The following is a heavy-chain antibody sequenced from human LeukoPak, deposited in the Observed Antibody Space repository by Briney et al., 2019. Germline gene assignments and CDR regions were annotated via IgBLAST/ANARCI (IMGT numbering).Heavy chain of an antibody. V-gene: IGHV4-59*08. CDR1: GGSISSNY. CDR2: IYYTGST. D-gene: IGHD5-12*01. CDR3: ARRGGYTYFYNYYGMDV. Sequence: PSAALSLTCTVSGGSISSNYWIWIRQPPGQGLEWIGSIYYTGSTDYNPSLKSQVTISVDTSKIQFSLKLTSVTAADTAVYYCARRGGYTYFYNYYGMDVWGQGTTVTVSS. J-gene: IGHJ6*02.